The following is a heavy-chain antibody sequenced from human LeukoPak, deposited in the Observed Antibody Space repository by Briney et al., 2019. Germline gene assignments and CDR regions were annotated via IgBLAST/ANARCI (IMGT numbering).Heavy chain of an antibody. CDR3: AKESCSGGSCYIFDY. V-gene: IGHV4-39*02. CDR1: GGSISSSSYY. J-gene: IGHJ4*02. D-gene: IGHD2-15*01. Sequence: ETLSLPCTVSGGSISSSSYYWGWIRQPPGKRLEWIGSIYYSGSTYYNPSLKSRVTISVDTSKNQFSLKLSSVPAADTAVYYCAKESCSGGSCYIFDYWGQGTLVPVSS. CDR2: IYYSGST.